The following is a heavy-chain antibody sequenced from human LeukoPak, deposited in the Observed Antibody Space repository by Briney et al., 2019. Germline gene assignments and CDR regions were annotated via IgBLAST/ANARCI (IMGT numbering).Heavy chain of an antibody. Sequence: GGSLRLSRAASGFTFDDYAMHWVRQAPGKGLEWVSGISWNSGSIGYADSVKGRLTISRDNAKNSLYLQMNSLRAEDTALYYCAKVGTAVALTGSWFDPWGQGTLVTVSS. CDR3: AKVGTAVALTGSWFDP. V-gene: IGHV3-9*01. J-gene: IGHJ5*02. CDR2: ISWNSGSI. D-gene: IGHD6-19*01. CDR1: GFTFDDYA.